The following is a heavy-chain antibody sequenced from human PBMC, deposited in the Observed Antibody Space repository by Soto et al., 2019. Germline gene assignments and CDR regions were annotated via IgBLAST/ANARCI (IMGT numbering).Heavy chain of an antibody. J-gene: IGHJ4*02. V-gene: IGHV1-46*03. CDR1: GYTFTDYY. Sequence: QVRLVQSGPEVKKPGASVKVSCKASGYTFTDYYMNWVRQAPGQGLEWMGVINPSGGYTTYGQRFLGRLSMTRDTSTNTVYMELSGLRFEDTDVYYCARGRSLVVVTAPFDYWGQGSLVIVSS. D-gene: IGHD2-21*02. CDR2: INPSGGYT. CDR3: ARGRSLVVVTAPFDY.